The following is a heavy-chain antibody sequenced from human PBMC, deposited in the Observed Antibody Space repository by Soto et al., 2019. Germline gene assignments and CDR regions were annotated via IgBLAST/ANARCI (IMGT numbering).Heavy chain of an antibody. J-gene: IGHJ5*02. CDR3: ARVFSDSSSFFDP. V-gene: IGHV4-31*11. CDR2: IYYSGST. CDR1: GGSFSGYY. Sequence: PSETLSLTCAVYGGSFSGYYWTWIRQHPGKGLEWIGYIYYSGSTYYNPSLKSRVTISVDTSKNQFSLKLSSVTAADTAVYYCARVFSDSSSFFDPWGQGTLVTVSS. D-gene: IGHD6-13*01.